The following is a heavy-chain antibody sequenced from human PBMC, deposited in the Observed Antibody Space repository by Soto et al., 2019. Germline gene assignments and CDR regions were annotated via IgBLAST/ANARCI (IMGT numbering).Heavy chain of an antibody. J-gene: IGHJ1*01. Sequence: EVQLVQSGGGSVQPGGSLRLSCAASGFTFTNYWMHWVRQVPGKGLVWVSRIDGVGTGTSYSDSVGGRFTISRDNAENTLLSQMDRLGAEDTAGDYCTTGFENWGQGTPVTVSS. CDR1: GFTFTNYW. V-gene: IGHV3-74*01. D-gene: IGHD3-9*01. CDR3: TTGFEN. CDR2: IDGVGTGT.